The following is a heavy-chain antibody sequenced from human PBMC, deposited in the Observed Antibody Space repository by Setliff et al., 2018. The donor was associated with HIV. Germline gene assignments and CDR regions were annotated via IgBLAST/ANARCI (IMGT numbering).Heavy chain of an antibody. D-gene: IGHD2-15*01. CDR3: ARLRGGFDI. V-gene: IGHV5-51*01. Sequence: GESLKISCKGSAYSFSTHWIGWVRQMPGKGREWMGIIYPADSEVRYNPAFQGQVTISAGKSISIAYMQWSSLKASDTAIYYCARLRGGFDIWGQGTMVTVSS. J-gene: IGHJ3*02. CDR1: AYSFSTHW. CDR2: IYPADSEV.